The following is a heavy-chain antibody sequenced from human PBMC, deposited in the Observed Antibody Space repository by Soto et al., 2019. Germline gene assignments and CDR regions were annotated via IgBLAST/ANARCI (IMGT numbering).Heavy chain of an antibody. J-gene: IGHJ3*02. CDR2: IWYDGSNK. Sequence: GGSLRLSCAASGFTFSSYGMHWVRQAPGKGLEWVAVIWYDGSNKYYADSVKGRFTISRDNSKNTLYLQMNSLRAEDTAVYYCARGRGYYYDSSGYYYPNAFDIWGQGTMVTVSS. CDR3: ARGRGYYYDSSGYYYPNAFDI. CDR1: GFTFSSYG. V-gene: IGHV3-33*01. D-gene: IGHD3-22*01.